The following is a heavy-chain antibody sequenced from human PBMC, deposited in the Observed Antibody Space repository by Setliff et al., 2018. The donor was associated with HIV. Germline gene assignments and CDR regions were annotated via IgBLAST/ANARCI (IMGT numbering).Heavy chain of an antibody. CDR1: GGSMRNYY. J-gene: IGHJ3*02. CDR3: AGHRPWEVDVFDI. V-gene: IGHV4-59*08. D-gene: IGHD1-26*01. CDR2: ISYNGIT. Sequence: SETLSLTCSVSGGSMRNYYWSWIRQPPRKGLEWVGYISYNGITTYNPSPKSRVTISVDTSKNQFSLKLTSVTAADTAVYYCAGHRPWEVDVFDIWGQGTMVTVSS.